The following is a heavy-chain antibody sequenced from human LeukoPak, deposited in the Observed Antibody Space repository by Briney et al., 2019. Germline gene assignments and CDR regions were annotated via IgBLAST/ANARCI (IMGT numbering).Heavy chain of an antibody. V-gene: IGHV3-53*01. J-gene: IGHJ4*02. Sequence: GGSLRLSCAASGFTVSSNYMSWFRQAPGKGLEWVSVIYSGGSTYYADSVKGRFTISRDNSKNTLYLQMNSLRAEDTAVYYCARGYCSSTSCYSSIDYWGQGTLVTVSS. CDR1: GFTVSSNY. CDR2: IYSGGST. CDR3: ARGYCSSTSCYSSIDY. D-gene: IGHD2-2*01.